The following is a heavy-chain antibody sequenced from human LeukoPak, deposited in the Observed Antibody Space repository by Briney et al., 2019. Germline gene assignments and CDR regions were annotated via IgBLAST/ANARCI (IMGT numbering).Heavy chain of an antibody. V-gene: IGHV4-34*01. CDR1: GGSFSGYY. CDR2: INHSGST. Sequence: PSETLSLTCAVYGGSFSGYYWSWIRQPPGKGLEWIGEINHSGSTNYNPSLKSRVTISVDTSKNQFSLKLSSVTAADTAVYYCARALWFGAYFDYWGQGTLATVSS. CDR3: ARALWFGAYFDY. D-gene: IGHD3-10*01. J-gene: IGHJ4*02.